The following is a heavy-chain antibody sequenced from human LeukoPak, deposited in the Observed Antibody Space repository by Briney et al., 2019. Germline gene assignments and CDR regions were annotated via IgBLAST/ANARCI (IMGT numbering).Heavy chain of an antibody. D-gene: IGHD6-13*01. J-gene: IGHJ4*02. V-gene: IGHV3-48*02. CDR3: ARGTGSDSWCIDY. CDR1: GFTFSTYS. CDR2: ISGSSSSSDGGAR. Sequence: GGSLRLSCTASGFTFSTYSMNWVRQAPGRGLEWVSYISGSSSSSDGGARQYTDSVKGRFTISRDNDKNSLYLQMNSLRDEDTAVYYCARGTGSDSWCIDYWGQGTLVSVSS.